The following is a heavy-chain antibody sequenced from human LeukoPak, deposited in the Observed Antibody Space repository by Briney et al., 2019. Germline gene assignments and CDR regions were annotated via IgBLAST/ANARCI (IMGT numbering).Heavy chain of an antibody. CDR2: IIPIFGTA. V-gene: IGHV1-69*06. D-gene: IGHD3-3*01. CDR1: GGTFSSYA. J-gene: IGHJ5*02. CDR3: AREGRITIFGVVIIRFDP. Sequence: SVKVSCKVSGGTFSSYAISWVRQAPGQGLEWMGGIIPIFGTANYAQKFQGRVTITADKSTSTAYMELSSLRSEDTAVYYCAREGRITIFGVVIIRFDPWGQGTLVTVSS.